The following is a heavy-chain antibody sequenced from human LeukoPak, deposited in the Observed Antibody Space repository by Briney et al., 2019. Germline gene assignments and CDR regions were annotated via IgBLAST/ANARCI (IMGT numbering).Heavy chain of an antibody. J-gene: IGHJ5*02. V-gene: IGHV4-59*01. D-gene: IGHD2-15*01. Sequence: SETLSLTCTVSGDSISGYYWSWIRQPPGKGLEWIGYIYYSGNTNYNPSLRSRVSISVNTSKNQFSLRLSSVTAADTAVYYCARDGRYCSGGTCRHYNWFDPWGQGTLVTVSS. CDR3: ARDGRYCSGGTCRHYNWFDP. CDR1: GDSISGYY. CDR2: IYYSGNT.